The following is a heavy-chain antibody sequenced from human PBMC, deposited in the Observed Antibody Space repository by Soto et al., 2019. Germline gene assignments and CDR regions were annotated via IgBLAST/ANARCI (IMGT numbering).Heavy chain of an antibody. Sequence: QVQLVQSGAEVKKPGSSVKVSCKASGGTFSSYAISWVRQAPGQGLEWMGGIIPIFGTANYAQKFQGRVTITADESTSTAYMELSSLRSEDTAVYYCARDRSYYGSGCYYTSLGYWGQGTLVTVSS. V-gene: IGHV1-69*01. CDR1: GGTFSSYA. CDR3: ARDRSYYGSGCYYTSLGY. J-gene: IGHJ4*02. CDR2: IIPIFGTA. D-gene: IGHD3-10*01.